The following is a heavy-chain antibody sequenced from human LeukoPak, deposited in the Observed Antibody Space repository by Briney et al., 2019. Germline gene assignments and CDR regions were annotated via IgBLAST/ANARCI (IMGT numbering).Heavy chain of an antibody. Sequence: SETLSLTCGVSAHSITSGNYWNWVRQPPGKGLEWIGDIYQSGITNYNPSLKSRVTMSVDKSKNEFSLKLDSVTAADTAVYYCARDPRPRGGWFYFDYWGQGILVTVSS. CDR1: AHSITSGNY. D-gene: IGHD6-19*01. CDR2: IYQSGIT. CDR3: ARDPRPRGGWFYFDY. V-gene: IGHV4-4*02. J-gene: IGHJ4*02.